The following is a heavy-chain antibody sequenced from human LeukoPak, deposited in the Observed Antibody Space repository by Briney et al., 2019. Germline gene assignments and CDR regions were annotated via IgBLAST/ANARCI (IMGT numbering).Heavy chain of an antibody. CDR1: GFTVSSNY. V-gene: IGHV3-53*01. CDR3: AKGLSTPPYYFDY. Sequence: GGSLRLSCAASGFTVSSNYMSWVRQAPGKGLEWVSVIYSGGSTYYADSVKGRFTISRDNSKNTLYLQMNSLRAEDTAVYYCAKGLSTPPYYFDYWGQGTLVTVSS. D-gene: IGHD2-21*02. J-gene: IGHJ4*02. CDR2: IYSGGST.